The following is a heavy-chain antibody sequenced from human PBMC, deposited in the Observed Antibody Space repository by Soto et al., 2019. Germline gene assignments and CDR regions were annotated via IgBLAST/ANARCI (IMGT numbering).Heavy chain of an antibody. CDR1: GFTFSSYA. J-gene: IGHJ4*02. D-gene: IGHD3-10*01. CDR2: ISGSGGST. CDR3: AKMGSRVWFGELIAYFDY. Sequence: GGSLRLSCAASGFTFSSYAMSWVRQAPGKGLEWVSAISGSGGSTYYADSVKGRFTISRDNSKNTLYLQMNSLRAEDTAVYYCAKMGSRVWFGELIAYFDYWGQGTLVTVSS. V-gene: IGHV3-23*01.